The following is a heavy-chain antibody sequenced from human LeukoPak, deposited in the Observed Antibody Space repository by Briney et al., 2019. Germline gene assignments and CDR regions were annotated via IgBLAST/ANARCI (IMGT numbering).Heavy chain of an antibody. CDR1: GFTFSSYW. V-gene: IGHV3-74*01. CDR2: INSDGSST. D-gene: IGHD5-18*01. J-gene: IGHJ4*02. Sequence: PGGSLRLSCAASGFTFSSYWMHWVRQAPGKGLVWVSRINSDGSSTSYADSVKGRFTISRDNAKNTLYLQMNSLRAADTAVYYCAKDWAIQLWSPDYFDYWGQGTLVSVSS. CDR3: AKDWAIQLWSPDYFDY.